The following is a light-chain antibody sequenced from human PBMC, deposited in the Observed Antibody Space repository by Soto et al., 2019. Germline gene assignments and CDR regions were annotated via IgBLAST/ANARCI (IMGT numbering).Light chain of an antibody. CDR1: SSDVGGYNY. Sequence: QSALTQPPSASGSPAQSVTISCTGTSSDVGGYNYVSWYQQHPGKAPKLLVYEVNKRPSGVPDRFSGSKSGNTASLTVSGLQAEDEADYYCSSYTGSNIWVFGGGTKVTVL. CDR2: EVN. CDR3: SSYTGSNIWV. J-gene: IGLJ3*02. V-gene: IGLV2-8*01.